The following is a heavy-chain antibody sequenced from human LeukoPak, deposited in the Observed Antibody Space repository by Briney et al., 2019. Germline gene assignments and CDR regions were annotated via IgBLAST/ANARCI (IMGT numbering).Heavy chain of an antibody. V-gene: IGHV3-15*01. CDR1: GFTFSNAW. D-gene: IGHD3-22*01. Sequence: PGGSLRLSCAASGFTFSNAWMSWVRQAPGKGLEWVGRIKSKTDGGTTDYAAPVKGRFTTSRDDSKNTLYLQMNSLKTEDTAVYYCTRDPSYYDSSGYLGLDYWGQGTLVTVSS. J-gene: IGHJ4*02. CDR3: TRDPSYYDSSGYLGLDY. CDR2: IKSKTDGGTT.